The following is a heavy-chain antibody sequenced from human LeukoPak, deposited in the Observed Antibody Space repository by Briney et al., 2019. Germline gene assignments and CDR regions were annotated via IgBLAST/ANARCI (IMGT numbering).Heavy chain of an antibody. CDR1: GGSISSSSYY. D-gene: IGHD5-12*01. CDR3: ARGATTSDAFDI. CDR2: IYHSGST. Sequence: SETLSLTCTVSGGSISSSSYYWGWIRQPPGKGLEWIGSIYHSGSTYYNPSLKSRVTISVDRSKNQFSLKLSSVTAADTAVYYCARGATTSDAFDIWGQGTMVTVSS. V-gene: IGHV4-39*07. J-gene: IGHJ3*02.